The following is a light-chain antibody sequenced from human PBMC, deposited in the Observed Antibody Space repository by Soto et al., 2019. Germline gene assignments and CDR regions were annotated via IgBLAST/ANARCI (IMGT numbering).Light chain of an antibody. J-gene: IGKJ1*01. CDR3: QQYDNWPQT. Sequence: MTQSPSSVSASVGDRVTITCRASQDINKWLAWYQQKPGQAPRLLIHGASTRAPGVPARFSGSGSGTDFTLTISSLQSEDFAVYYCQQYDNWPQTFGQGTKVDIK. V-gene: IGKV3-15*01. CDR1: QDINKW. CDR2: GAS.